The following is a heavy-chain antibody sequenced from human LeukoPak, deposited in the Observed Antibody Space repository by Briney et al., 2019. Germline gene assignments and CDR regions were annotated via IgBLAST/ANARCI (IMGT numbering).Heavy chain of an antibody. D-gene: IGHD3-3*01. J-gene: IGHJ4*02. Sequence: GGSLRLSCAASGFAVSSSYMNWVRQAPGKGLEWVSYISSSSSTIYYADSVKGRFTISRDNAKNSLYLQMNSLRAEDTAVYYCHGDRFWSGYYSGGFVLDYWGQGTLVTVSP. CDR3: HGDRFWSGYYSGGFVLDY. CDR2: ISSSSSTI. CDR1: GFAVSSSY. V-gene: IGHV3-48*01.